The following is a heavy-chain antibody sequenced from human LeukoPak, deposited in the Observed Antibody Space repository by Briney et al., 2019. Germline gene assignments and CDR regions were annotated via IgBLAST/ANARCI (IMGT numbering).Heavy chain of an antibody. CDR2: ISKNEIDT. CDR3: VKDLSGKYSFDC. D-gene: IGHD1-26*01. V-gene: IGHV3-64D*06. Sequence: GGSLRLSCSASGFTFSSDGMHWVRQAPGKGLEYVSGISKNEIDTYYADSVEGRSTISRDNSKNTLYLQMSSLRPEDTAVYYCVKDLSGKYSFDCWGQGTLVTVSS. CDR1: GFTFSSDG. J-gene: IGHJ4*02.